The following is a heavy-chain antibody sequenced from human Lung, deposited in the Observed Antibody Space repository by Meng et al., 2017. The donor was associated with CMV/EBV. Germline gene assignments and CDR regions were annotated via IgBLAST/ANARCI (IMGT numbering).Heavy chain of an antibody. CDR3: ARDRTDIVVVPAAIGGGGNWYFDL. J-gene: IGHJ2*01. CDR2: IYYSGST. D-gene: IGHD2-2*01. Sequence: LXCTVSGGSISSGGYYWSWIRQHPGKGLEWIGYIYYSGSTYYNPSLKSRVTISVDTSKNQFSLKLSSVTAADTAVYYCARDRTDIVVVPAAIGGGGNWYFDLWXRGTLVTVSS. V-gene: IGHV4-31*03. CDR1: GGSISSGGYY.